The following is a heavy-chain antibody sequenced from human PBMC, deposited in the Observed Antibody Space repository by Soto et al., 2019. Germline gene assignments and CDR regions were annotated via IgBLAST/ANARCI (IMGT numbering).Heavy chain of an antibody. D-gene: IGHD3-10*01. Sequence: ASVKVSCKASGYTLTIYAMQWVRQATGQRLEWMGWINAGNGNTKYSQKFQGRVTITRDTSASTAYMELSSLRSEDTAVYYCARGGGSDRENWFDPWGQGTLVTVSS. V-gene: IGHV1-3*01. CDR3: ARGGGSDRENWFDP. CDR2: INAGNGNT. J-gene: IGHJ5*02. CDR1: GYTLTIYA.